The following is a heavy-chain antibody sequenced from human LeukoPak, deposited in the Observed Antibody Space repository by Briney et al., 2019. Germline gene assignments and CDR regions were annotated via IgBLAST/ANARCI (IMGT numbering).Heavy chain of an antibody. CDR1: GFTFSSYG. V-gene: IGHV3-33*01. D-gene: IGHD2-21*01. J-gene: IGHJ4*02. CDR2: IWYDGSNK. CDR3: ARRGGGGCIEY. Sequence: GWSVTLSCAASGFTFSSYGMHWVRQAPGKGLEGVAVIWYDGSNKYYADSVNGRFTISRDNSKNTLYLQMNSLRAEDTAVYYWARRGGGGCIEYWGQGTLVTVSS.